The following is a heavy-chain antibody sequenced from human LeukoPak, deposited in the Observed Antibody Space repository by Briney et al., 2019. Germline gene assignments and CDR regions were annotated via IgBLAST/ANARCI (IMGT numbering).Heavy chain of an antibody. V-gene: IGHV1-8*01. CDR2: MNPVSGKA. CDR3: ARAPMGTAPLY. CDR1: GYTFTNFD. Sequence: GASVKVSCKASGYTFTNFDINWVRQAPGQGLEWMGWMNPVSGKAGSEQKFQGRVTLTRDTSISTAYMEVSSLRFDDTAFYYCARAPMGTAPLYWGQGTLVTVPS. D-gene: IGHD1/OR15-1a*01. J-gene: IGHJ4*02.